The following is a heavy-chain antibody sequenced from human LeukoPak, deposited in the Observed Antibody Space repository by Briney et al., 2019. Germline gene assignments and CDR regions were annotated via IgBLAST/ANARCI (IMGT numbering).Heavy chain of an antibody. J-gene: IGHJ4*02. CDR3: ARDSEMATITERWGYFDY. Sequence: SETLSLTCTVSGGSISSYYWSWIRQPPGKVLEWIGYIYYSGSTNYNPSLKSRVTISVDTSKNQFSLKLSSVTAADTAVYYCARDSEMATITERWGYFDYWGQGTLVTVSS. CDR1: GGSISSYY. CDR2: IYYSGST. V-gene: IGHV4-59*01. D-gene: IGHD5-24*01.